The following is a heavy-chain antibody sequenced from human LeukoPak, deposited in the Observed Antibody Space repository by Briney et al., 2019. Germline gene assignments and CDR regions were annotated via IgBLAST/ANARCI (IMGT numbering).Heavy chain of an antibody. V-gene: IGHV3-21*01. CDR1: GFTFSSYN. CDR3: ASPEY. CDR2: ISSSSTYI. J-gene: IGHJ4*02. Sequence: GGSLRLSCAASGFTFSSYNMNWVRQAPGKGLEWVSSISSSSTYIHYADSVKGRFTISRDNAKNSLYPQINSLRAEDTAVYYCASPEYWGQGTLVTVSS. D-gene: IGHD1-14*01.